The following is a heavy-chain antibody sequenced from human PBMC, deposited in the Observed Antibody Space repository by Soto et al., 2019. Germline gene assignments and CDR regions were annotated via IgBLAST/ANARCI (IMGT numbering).Heavy chain of an antibody. CDR3: ARETVAVAGTFDY. V-gene: IGHV3-30-3*01. D-gene: IGHD6-19*01. CDR2: ISYDGSNK. Sequence: PGGALRLSCAASGFTFSSYAMHWVRQAPGKGLEWVAVISYDGSNKYYADSVKGRFTISRDNSKNTLYLQMNSLRAEDTAVYYCARETVAVAGTFDYWGRGTLVTVSS. J-gene: IGHJ4*02. CDR1: GFTFSSYA.